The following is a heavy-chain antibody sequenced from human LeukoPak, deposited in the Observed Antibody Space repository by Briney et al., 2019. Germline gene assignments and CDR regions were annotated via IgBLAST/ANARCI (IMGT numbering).Heavy chain of an antibody. CDR3: ARDEGYSANDRAGDNWFDP. CDR2: ISSDEIHK. J-gene: IGHJ5*02. D-gene: IGHD5-12*01. CDR1: GFSFSSYG. Sequence: GGSLRLSCAASGFSFSSYGMHWVRQAPGKGLEWVAVISSDEIHKYYADSVMGRFTISRDNAKNTLYLQMNSLRPEDTAVYFCARDEGYSANDRAGDNWFDPWGQGTLVTVSS. V-gene: IGHV3-30*03.